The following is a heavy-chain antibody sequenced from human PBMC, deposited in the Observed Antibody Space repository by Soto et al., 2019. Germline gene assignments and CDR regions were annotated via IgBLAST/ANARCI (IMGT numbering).Heavy chain of an antibody. CDR2: IYDSGIT. V-gene: IGHV4-30-4*01. J-gene: IGHJ3*01. D-gene: IGHD5-18*01. CDR1: GGSVGSGGYY. CDR3: ARDVAHGYTENV. Sequence: QVQLQESGPGLVKPSQTLSLACTVSGGSVGSGGYYYSWIRQPPGKGLEWIGYIYDSGITNYTPSLKGRVTMSLDRSNNQVSLKLSSVTAADTAVYFCARDVAHGYTENVWGQGTMVTVSS.